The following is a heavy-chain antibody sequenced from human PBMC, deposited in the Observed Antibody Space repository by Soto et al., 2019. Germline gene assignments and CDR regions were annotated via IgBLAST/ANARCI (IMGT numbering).Heavy chain of an antibody. CDR1: GNTVPNYA. Sequence: ASVKVSCKASGNTVPNYAIHWVRQAPGQRLEWMGWINGGNGNTYYSEHFQGRVTFTRDTSAGTVYMQLSSLTSEDTAVYYCARDRSIAAAGRLKPNWFDPWGQGTLVTVSS. V-gene: IGHV1-3*01. J-gene: IGHJ5*02. CDR3: ARDRSIAAAGRLKPNWFDP. CDR2: INGGNGNT. D-gene: IGHD6-13*01.